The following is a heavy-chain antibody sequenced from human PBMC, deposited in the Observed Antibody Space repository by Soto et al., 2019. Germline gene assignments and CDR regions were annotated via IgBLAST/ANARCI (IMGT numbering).Heavy chain of an antibody. V-gene: IGHV4-39*01. Sequence: SATLSLTCTFSGGSVRSSSYYWGWVRQPPGRGLEWIGSVYYSGSTYYNPSLESRVTISVDKSKNQFSLKLMSLSAADTAVYYCGRREGLATISYYFADCGQGDPVTVDS. CDR2: VYYSGST. CDR1: GGSVRSSSYY. CDR3: GRREGLATISYYFAD. D-gene: IGHD3-9*01. J-gene: IGHJ4*02.